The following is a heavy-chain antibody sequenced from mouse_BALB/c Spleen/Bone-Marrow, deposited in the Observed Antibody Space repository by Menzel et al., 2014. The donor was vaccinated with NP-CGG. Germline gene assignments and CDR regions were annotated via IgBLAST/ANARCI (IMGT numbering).Heavy chain of an antibody. CDR2: ISPSTGYS. D-gene: IGHD2-1*01. V-gene: IGHV1-7*01. CDR1: GYSFTNYW. Sequence: QVQLQQSGAELAKPGASVKMSCKASGYSFTNYWMHWVKPRPGQGLEWIGYISPSTGYSEYNQKFKDKATLTADKSSNRAYMQQSTLTSEDSAVYYCARYGIYPVFAYWRQETLVTVSA. J-gene: IGHJ3*01. CDR3: ARYGIYPVFAY.